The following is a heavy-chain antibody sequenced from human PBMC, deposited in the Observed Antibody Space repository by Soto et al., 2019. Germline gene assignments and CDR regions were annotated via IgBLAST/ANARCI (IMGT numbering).Heavy chain of an antibody. CDR1: GYTFTSYA. CDR2: INAGNGNI. J-gene: IGHJ6*02. D-gene: IGHD6-19*01. V-gene: IGHV1-3*01. CDR3: ARDYAPVAGTHYYGMDV. Sequence: GASVKVSCKASGYTFTSYAMHWVRQAPGQRLEWMGWINAGNGNIKYSQKFQGRITITRDTSTSTVYMELSNLRTEDTAVYYCARDYAPVAGTHYYGMDVWGQGTTVTVSS.